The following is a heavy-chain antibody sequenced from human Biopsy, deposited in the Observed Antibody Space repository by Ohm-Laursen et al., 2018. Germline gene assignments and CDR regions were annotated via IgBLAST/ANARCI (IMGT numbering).Heavy chain of an antibody. J-gene: IGHJ5*02. CDR3: AKGRSGGTGHGNWFDP. CDR2: VTGSGRST. V-gene: IGHV3-23*01. CDR1: GFTFSSYE. D-gene: IGHD3-10*01. Sequence: SLRLSCSASGFTFSSYEMNWVRQAPEKGLEWVSVVTGSGRSTYYTDSVKGRFSISRDNSKNTLYLQMNSLRVEDTAVYYCAKGRSGGTGHGNWFDPWGQGTLVIVSS.